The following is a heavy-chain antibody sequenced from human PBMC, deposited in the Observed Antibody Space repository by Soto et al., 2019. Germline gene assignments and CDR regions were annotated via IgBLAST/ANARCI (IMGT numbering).Heavy chain of an antibody. CDR3: AKDLRGFGMED. V-gene: IGHV1-18*01. J-gene: IGHJ4*02. Sequence: QVQLVQSGAEVKKPGASVQVSCKTSGYTFSDYGISWMRQAPGQGLEWMGWISGYNGNTNYAQKLQGRVTMTTDTSTSTAYMGLRSLRSDDTAVYYCAKDLRGFGMEDWGQGTMVTVSS. CDR1: GYTFSDYG. D-gene: IGHD3-16*01. CDR2: ISGYNGNT.